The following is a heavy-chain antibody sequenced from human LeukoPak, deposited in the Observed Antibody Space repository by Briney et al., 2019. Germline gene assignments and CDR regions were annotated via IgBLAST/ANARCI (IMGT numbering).Heavy chain of an antibody. CDR3: ATVYPFIAVAGYFQH. CDR2: FDPEDGET. D-gene: IGHD6-19*01. J-gene: IGHJ1*01. V-gene: IGHV1-24*01. CDR1: GYTLTELS. Sequence: ASVKVSCKVSGYTLTELSMHWVRQAPGKGLEWMGGFDPEDGETIYAQKFQGRVTMTEDTSTDTAYMGLSSLRSEDTAVYYCATVYPFIAVAGYFQHWGQGTLVTVSS.